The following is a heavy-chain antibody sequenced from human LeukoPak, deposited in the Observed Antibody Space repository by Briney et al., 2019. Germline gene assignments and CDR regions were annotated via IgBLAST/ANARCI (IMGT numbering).Heavy chain of an antibody. CDR1: GGTFSSYA. D-gene: IGHD1-14*01. Sequence: ASVKVSCKASGGTFSSYAISWVRQAPGQGLEWMGRIIPIFGTANYAQKFQGRVTITTDESTSTAYMELSSLRSEDTAVYYCARSVFPPEAWFDPWGQASLVTVSS. J-gene: IGHJ5*02. CDR3: ARSVFPPEAWFDP. CDR2: IIPIFGTA. V-gene: IGHV1-69*05.